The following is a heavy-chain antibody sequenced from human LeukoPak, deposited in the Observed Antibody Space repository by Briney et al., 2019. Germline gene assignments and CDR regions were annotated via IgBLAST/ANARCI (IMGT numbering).Heavy chain of an antibody. CDR2: VNLQGST. D-gene: IGHD3-16*01. J-gene: IGHJ4*02. CDR1: GGSFSDYY. V-gene: IGHV4-34*01. CDR3: AREGGPYRPLDY. Sequence: SETLSLTCAVYGGSFSDYYWSWIRQPPGKGLEWIGEVNLQGSTNYNPSLMGRVAISVDTSENHVSLQLTSVTAADTAVYYCAREGGPYRPLDYSGQGTLVTVS.